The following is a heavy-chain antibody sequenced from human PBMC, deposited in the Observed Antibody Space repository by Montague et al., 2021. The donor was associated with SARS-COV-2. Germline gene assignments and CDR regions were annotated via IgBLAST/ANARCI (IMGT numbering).Heavy chain of an antibody. V-gene: IGHV4-39*07. D-gene: IGHD3-9*01. J-gene: IGHJ6*02. Sequence: SETLSLTCTVSGVSVTDYYWGWIRQPPGKGLEWIGSIYYSGSTYYNPSLKSRVTISVGTSKNQFSLKLSSVTAADTAVYYCARDGSLRFEILIGPRHYYYGMDVWGQGTTVTVSS. CDR3: ARDGSLRFEILIGPRHYYYGMDV. CDR2: IYYSGST. CDR1: GVSVTDYY.